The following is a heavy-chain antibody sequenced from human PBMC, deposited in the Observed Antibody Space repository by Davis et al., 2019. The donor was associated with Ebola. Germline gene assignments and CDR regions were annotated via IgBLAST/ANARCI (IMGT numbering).Heavy chain of an antibody. CDR3: ARRSGGYCTDADCYLYAFDV. D-gene: IGHD2-8*01. V-gene: IGHV5-51*01. CDR1: GYTFTKYW. J-gene: IGHJ3*01. Sequence: GESLKISCKGSGYTFTKYWIGWVRQLPGKGLEWMGIIYPDDSDVRYSPSFQGQVAISADKSVSTAYLQWSSLNASDTAIYYCARRSGGYCTDADCYLYAFDVWGQGTIITVSS. CDR2: IYPDDSDV.